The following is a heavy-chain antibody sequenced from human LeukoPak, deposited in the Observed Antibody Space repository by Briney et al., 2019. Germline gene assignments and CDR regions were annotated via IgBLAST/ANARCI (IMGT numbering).Heavy chain of an antibody. V-gene: IGHV3-9*03. J-gene: IGHJ4*02. Sequence: PGRSLRLSCAASGFTFDDYAMHWVRQAPGKGLAWVSGISWNSGSIGYADSVKGRFTISRDNAKNSLYLQMNSLRAEDMALYYCAKVATRLAGATYFDYWGQGTLVTVSS. D-gene: IGHD1-26*01. CDR2: ISWNSGSI. CDR1: GFTFDDYA. CDR3: AKVATRLAGATYFDY.